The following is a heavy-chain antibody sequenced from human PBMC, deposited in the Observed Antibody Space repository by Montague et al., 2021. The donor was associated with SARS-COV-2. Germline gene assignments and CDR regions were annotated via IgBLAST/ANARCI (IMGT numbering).Heavy chain of an antibody. CDR1: GGSISSSNW. CDR2: IYHSGST. D-gene: IGHD6-19*01. J-gene: IGHJ4*01. Sequence: SETLSLTCAVSGGSISSSNWWRWVRQPPGKGLEWIGEIYHSGSTXXNPXXXSRVTIALDKSNNQFSLKLISVTAADTAVYYCARECSGCFFRLCSRSRLDLWGQGTLVTVSS. CDR3: ARECSGCFFRLCSRSRLDL. V-gene: IGHV4-4*02.